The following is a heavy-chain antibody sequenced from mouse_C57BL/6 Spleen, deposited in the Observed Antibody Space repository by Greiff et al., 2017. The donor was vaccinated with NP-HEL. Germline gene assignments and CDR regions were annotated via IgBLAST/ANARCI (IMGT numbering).Heavy chain of an antibody. CDR1: GFSLTSYG. CDR2: IWSGGST. V-gene: IGHV2-2*01. CDR3: ARKNYGSSYYFDY. J-gene: IGHJ2*01. Sequence: VQLQQSGPGLVQPSQSLSITCTVSGFSLTSYGVHWVRQSPGKGLEWLGVIWSGGSTDYNAAFISRLSISKDNSKSQVFFKMNRLQADDTAIYYCARKNYGSSYYFDYWGQGTTLTVSS. D-gene: IGHD1-1*01.